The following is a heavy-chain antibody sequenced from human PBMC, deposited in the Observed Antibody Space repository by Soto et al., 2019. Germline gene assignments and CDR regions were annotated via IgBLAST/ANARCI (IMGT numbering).Heavy chain of an antibody. Sequence: ASVKVSCKACGYTFASFYMHWVRQAPGQGLEWMGIINPSGGSTTYAQKFQGRVTMTRDTSTSTVYMELSSLRSEDTAVYYCAIDTSSNRYYIHYWCKGPRGTVSS. CDR2: INPSGGST. CDR3: AIDTSSNRYYIHY. CDR1: GYTFASFY. V-gene: IGHV1-46*01. J-gene: IGHJ4*02. D-gene: IGHD6-13*01.